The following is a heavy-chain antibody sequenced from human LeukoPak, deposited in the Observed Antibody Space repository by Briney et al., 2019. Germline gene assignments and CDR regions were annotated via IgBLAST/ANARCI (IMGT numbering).Heavy chain of an antibody. Sequence: GGSLRLSCAASGFTFNTFPMNWVRQAPGKGLEWVSSMSASADETHYADSVKGRFTISRDNSKNALFLQLSSLRVGDTAIYYCVKEWARVPIMNSWGPGTLVTVSS. CDR1: GFTFNTFP. V-gene: IGHV3-23*01. J-gene: IGHJ1*01. CDR3: VKEWARVPIMNS. D-gene: IGHD1-26*01. CDR2: MSASADET.